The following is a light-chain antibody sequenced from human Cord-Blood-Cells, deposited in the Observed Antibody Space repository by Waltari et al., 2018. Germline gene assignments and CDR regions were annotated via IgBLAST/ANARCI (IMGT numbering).Light chain of an antibody. CDR1: SSNLGSNY. J-gene: IGLJ3*02. CDR3: AAWDDSLSGPV. CDR2: RNN. Sequence: QSVLTQPPSASGTPGQRVPIACSGSSSNLGSNYVYWYQQLPGTAPKLLIYRNNRRPSGVPDRFSGSKSGTSASLAISGLRSEDEADYYCAAWDDSLSGPVFGGGTKLTVL. V-gene: IGLV1-47*01.